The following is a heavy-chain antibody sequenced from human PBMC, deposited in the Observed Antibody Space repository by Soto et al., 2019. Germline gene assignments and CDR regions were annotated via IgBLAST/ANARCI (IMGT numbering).Heavy chain of an antibody. CDR2: IIPIFGTA. V-gene: IGHV1-69*01. J-gene: IGHJ6*02. CDR3: ARGLGYYDSSGYPYPGMDV. D-gene: IGHD3-22*01. Sequence: QVQVVQSGAEVKKPGSSVKVSCKASGGTFSSYAISWVRQAPGQGLEWMGGIIPIFGTANYAQKFQGRVTITADESTSTAYMELSSLRSEDTAVYYCARGLGYYDSSGYPYPGMDVWGQGTTVTVSS. CDR1: GGTFSSYA.